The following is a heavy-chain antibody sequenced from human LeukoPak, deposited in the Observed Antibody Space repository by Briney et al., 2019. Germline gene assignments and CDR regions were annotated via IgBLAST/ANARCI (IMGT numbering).Heavy chain of an antibody. Sequence: SETLSLTCTVSGASISNYYWSWIRQPPGKGLEWIGYIYSRGTTNYNPSLKSRVTMSVDTSKNQFSLKLTSVTAADTALYFCARHGTYYHDATASGGVDPWGQGTLVTVSS. J-gene: IGHJ5*02. CDR3: ARHGTYYHDATASGGVDP. D-gene: IGHD3-22*01. V-gene: IGHV4-59*08. CDR2: IYSRGTT. CDR1: GASISNYY.